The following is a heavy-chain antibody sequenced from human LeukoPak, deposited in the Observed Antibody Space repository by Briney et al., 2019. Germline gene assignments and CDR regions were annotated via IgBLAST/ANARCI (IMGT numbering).Heavy chain of an antibody. V-gene: IGHV4-34*01. CDR2: INHSGST. CDR3: ARGDVLLWFGEPHDAFDI. Sequence: SETLSLTCAVYGGSFSGYYWSWIRQPPGKGLEWIGEINHSGSTNYNPSLKSRVTISVDTSKNQLSLKLSSVTAADTAVYYCARGDVLLWFGEPHDAFDIWGQGTMVTVSS. CDR1: GGSFSGYY. D-gene: IGHD3-10*01. J-gene: IGHJ3*02.